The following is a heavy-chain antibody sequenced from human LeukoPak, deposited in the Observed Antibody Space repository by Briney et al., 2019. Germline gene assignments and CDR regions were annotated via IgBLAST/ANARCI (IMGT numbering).Heavy chain of an antibody. D-gene: IGHD6-6*01. CDR1: GGSISSSSYY. V-gene: IGHV4-39*07. J-gene: IGHJ4*02. Sequence: SETLSLTCTVSGGSISSSSYYWGWIRQPPGKGLEWIGSIYYSGSTYHNPSLKSRVTISVDTSKNQFSLKLSSVTAADTAVYYCARALIAARYVDYWGQGTLVTVSS. CDR3: ARALIAARYVDY. CDR2: IYYSGST.